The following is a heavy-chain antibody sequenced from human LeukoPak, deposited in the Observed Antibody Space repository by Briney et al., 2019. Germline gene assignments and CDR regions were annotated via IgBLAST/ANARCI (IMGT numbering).Heavy chain of an antibody. J-gene: IGHJ5*02. CDR2: IYYSGST. D-gene: IGHD2-2*01. CDR1: GGSISSGDYY. V-gene: IGHV4-30-4*08. CDR3: ARETLLYCSITSYYWFDP. Sequence: PSETLSLTCAVSGGSISSGDYYWSWIRQPPGKGLEWIGYIYYSGSTYYNPSLKSRVTISVDTSKNQFSLKLSSVTAADTAVYYCARETLLYCSITSYYWFDPWGQGTLVTVSS.